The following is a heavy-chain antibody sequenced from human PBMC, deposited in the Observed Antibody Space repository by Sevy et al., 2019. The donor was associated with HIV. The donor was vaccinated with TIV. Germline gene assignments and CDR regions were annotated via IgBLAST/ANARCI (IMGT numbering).Heavy chain of an antibody. CDR3: AKASSGWYGEYYFDY. CDR1: GFTFSSYG. D-gene: IGHD6-13*01. V-gene: IGHV3-30*18. CDR2: ISYDGSNK. Sequence: GGSLRLSCAASGFTFSSYGMHWVRQAPGKGLEWVAVISYDGSNKYYADSVKGRFTISRDNSKNTLYLQMNSLRAEDTVVYYCAKASSGWYGEYYFDYWGQGTLVTVSS. J-gene: IGHJ4*02.